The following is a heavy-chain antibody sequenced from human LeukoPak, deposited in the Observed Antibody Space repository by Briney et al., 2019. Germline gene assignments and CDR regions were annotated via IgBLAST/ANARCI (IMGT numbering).Heavy chain of an antibody. J-gene: IGHJ6*03. Sequence: ASVKVSCRASGYTFTGYYMHWVRQAPGQGLEWMGWINPNSGGTNYAQKFQGRVTMTRDTSISTAYMELSRLRSDDTAVYYCARVLARYCSSTSCQYYYYMDVWGKGTTVTVSS. CDR3: ARVLARYCSSTSCQYYYYMDV. CDR1: GYTFTGYY. D-gene: IGHD2-2*01. CDR2: INPNSGGT. V-gene: IGHV1-2*02.